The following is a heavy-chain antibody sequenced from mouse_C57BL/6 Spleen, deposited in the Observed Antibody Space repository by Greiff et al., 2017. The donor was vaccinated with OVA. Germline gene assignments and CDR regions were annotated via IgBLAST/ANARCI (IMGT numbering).Heavy chain of an antibody. Sequence: EVQLQQSGPELVKPGASVKISCKASGYTFTDYYMNWVKQSHGKSLEWIGDINPNNGGTSYNQKFKGKATLTVDKSSSTAYMELRSLTSEDSAVYYCARDSSGSERFAYWGQGTLVTVSA. V-gene: IGHV1-26*01. CDR3: ARDSSGSERFAY. D-gene: IGHD3-2*02. CDR2: INPNNGGT. CDR1: GYTFTDYY. J-gene: IGHJ3*01.